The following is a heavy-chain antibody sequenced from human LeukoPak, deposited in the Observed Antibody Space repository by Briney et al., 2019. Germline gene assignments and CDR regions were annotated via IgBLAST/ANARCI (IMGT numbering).Heavy chain of an antibody. V-gene: IGHV5-51*01. Sequence: GESLKISCKGSGYRFTRYWIGWVRQMPGKGLEWMGIIYPGDSDTRYSPSFQGPVTISADKSISTAYLQWSSLKASDTAMYYCARQTVAGVHHYYMDVCGKGTTVTVSS. CDR3: ARQTVAGVHHYYMDV. CDR1: GYRFTRYW. D-gene: IGHD6-19*01. CDR2: IYPGDSDT. J-gene: IGHJ6*03.